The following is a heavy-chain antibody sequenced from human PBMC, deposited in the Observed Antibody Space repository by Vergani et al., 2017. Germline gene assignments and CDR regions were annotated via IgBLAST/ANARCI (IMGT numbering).Heavy chain of an antibody. CDR2: IYYSGST. D-gene: IGHD3-10*01. V-gene: IGHV4-39*02. CDR3: ARDPSVRRLTPLYYFDY. J-gene: IGHJ4*02. Sequence: QLQLQESGPGLVKPSETLSLTCTVSGGSISSSSYYWGWIRQPPGKGLEWIGSIYYSGSTYYNPSLKSRVTISIDTAKNQFSLKLSSVTDADTAVYYCARDPSVRRLTPLYYFDYWGQGTLVTVSS. CDR1: GGSISSSSYY.